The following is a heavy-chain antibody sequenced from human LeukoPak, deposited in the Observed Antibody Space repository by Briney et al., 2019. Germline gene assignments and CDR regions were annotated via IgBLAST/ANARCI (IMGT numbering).Heavy chain of an antibody. Sequence: PSEILSLTCTVSGGSISSSSYYWRWIRQPPGKGLEWSGSIYYSGSTYYNPSLKSRVTISVDTSKNQFSLKLSSVTAADTAVYYCASWRNYVSASYNSYVYWAQGTPVTISS. CDR3: ASWRNYVSASYNSYVY. D-gene: IGHD3-10*01. CDR2: IYYSGST. V-gene: IGHV4-39*01. CDR1: GGSISSSSYY. J-gene: IGHJ4*02.